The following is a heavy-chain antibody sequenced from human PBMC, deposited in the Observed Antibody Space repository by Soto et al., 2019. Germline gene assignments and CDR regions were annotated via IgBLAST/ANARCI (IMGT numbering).Heavy chain of an antibody. J-gene: IGHJ6*02. CDR1: GYTFTNYG. V-gene: IGHV1-18*01. Sequence: ASVKVSCKASGYTFTNYGITWVRQAPGQGLEWMGWITASNGNTNYAQGLQGRLTLTRDTSTSTAHMELRSLISDDTAVYYCARGASCSTTSCYDNFYYGMAVWGQGTTVTVSS. D-gene: IGHD2-2*01. CDR2: ITASNGNT. CDR3: ARGASCSTTSCYDNFYYGMAV.